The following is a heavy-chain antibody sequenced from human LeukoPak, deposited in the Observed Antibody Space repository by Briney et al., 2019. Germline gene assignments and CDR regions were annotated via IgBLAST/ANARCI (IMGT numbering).Heavy chain of an antibody. CDR3: ARYQPGGAGAGAFDY. CDR1: GGSFSGYY. D-gene: IGHD6-13*01. Sequence: TETLSLTCAVYGGSFSGYYWSWIRQPPGKGLEWIGEINRSGSTNYNPSLKSRVTISVDTSKNQFSLKLSSVTAADAAVYYCARYQPGGAGAGAFDYWGQGTLVTVSS. CDR2: INRSGST. V-gene: IGHV4-34*01. J-gene: IGHJ4*02.